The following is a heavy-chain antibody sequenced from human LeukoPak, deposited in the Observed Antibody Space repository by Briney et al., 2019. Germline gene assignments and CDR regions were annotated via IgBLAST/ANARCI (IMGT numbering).Heavy chain of an antibody. CDR3: ARAYYGSGSYKAYFDP. V-gene: IGHV3-48*03. D-gene: IGHD3-10*01. CDR2: ISSSGRTI. CDR1: GFPFSNYE. Sequence: GGSLRLSCAASGFPFSNYEMNWVRQGQGQGLEWVSYISSSGRTIYYADSVKGRFTISRDNAKNSLYLQMNSLRAEDTAVYYCARAYYGSGSYKAYFDPWGQGTLVTVSS. J-gene: IGHJ5*02.